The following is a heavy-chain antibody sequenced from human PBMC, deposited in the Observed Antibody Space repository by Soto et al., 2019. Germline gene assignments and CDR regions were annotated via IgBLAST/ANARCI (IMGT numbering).Heavy chain of an antibody. CDR3: ARELYGSGSYYNEEPLGY. D-gene: IGHD3-10*01. CDR1: GGSIISYY. V-gene: IGHV4-59*01. Sequence: SETLSLTCTVSGGSIISYYWSWRRQPPGKGLEWIGYIYYSGSTNYNPSLKSRVTISVDTSKNQFSLKLSSVTAADTAVYYCARELYGSGSYYNEEPLGYWGQGTLVTVSS. J-gene: IGHJ4*02. CDR2: IYYSGST.